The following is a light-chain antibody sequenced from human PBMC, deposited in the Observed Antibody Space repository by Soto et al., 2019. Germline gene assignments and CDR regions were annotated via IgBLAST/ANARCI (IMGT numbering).Light chain of an antibody. CDR3: QQYGLQRT. J-gene: IGKJ1*01. V-gene: IGKV1-5*01. CDR2: DAS. Sequence: DIQMTQSPSTLSAFVGDRVTITCRASQTIRNYLAWYQQKPGKAPDLLIYDASSLENEVPSRFSGSGFGTEFTLTISSLQPDDSATYCCQQYGLQRTFGQGTKLDTK. CDR1: QTIRNY.